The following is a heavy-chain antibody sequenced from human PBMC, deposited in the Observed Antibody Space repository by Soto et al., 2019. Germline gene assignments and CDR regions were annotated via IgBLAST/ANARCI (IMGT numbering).Heavy chain of an antibody. CDR1: GFTFSSYA. CDR2: ISGSGGST. CDR3: AKVAGDIVVVVGLFLADGVSYMDV. Sequence: GGSLRLSCAASGFTFSSYAMSWVRQAPGKGLEWVSAISGSGGSTYYADSVKGRFTISRDNSKNTLYLQMNSLRAEDTAVYYCAKVAGDIVVVVGLFLADGVSYMDVWGKGTTVTVSS. V-gene: IGHV3-23*01. J-gene: IGHJ6*03. D-gene: IGHD2-15*01.